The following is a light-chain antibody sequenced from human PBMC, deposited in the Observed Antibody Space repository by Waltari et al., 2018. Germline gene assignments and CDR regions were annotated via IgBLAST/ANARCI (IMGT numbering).Light chain of an antibody. CDR2: SAS. CDR1: QSIGNY. Sequence: DIQVTQSPSSLSAAVGDIVSITCRASQSIGNYLNWYQQKPGKAPKLLNYSASSLQSGVPSRFSGSGSGTDFTLTITSLQPEDFAIYYCQETYSSPPSTFGQGTKVESK. V-gene: IGKV1-39*01. J-gene: IGKJ1*01. CDR3: QETYSSPPST.